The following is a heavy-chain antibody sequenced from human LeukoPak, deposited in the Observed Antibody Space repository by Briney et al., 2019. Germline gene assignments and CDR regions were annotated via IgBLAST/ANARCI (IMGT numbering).Heavy chain of an antibody. CDR2: IYYSGST. V-gene: IGHV4-39*01. J-gene: IGHJ4*02. Sequence: SETLSLTCNVSGFSISSSSYYWGWIRQPPGKGLEWIGSIYYSGSTYYNTSLKSRVTISVDTSKNQFSLKLSSVTAADTAVYYCARHCGDYVWGSYRLKYYFDYWGQGTLVTVSS. D-gene: IGHD3-16*02. CDR3: ARHCGDYVWGSYRLKYYFDY. CDR1: GFSISSSSYY.